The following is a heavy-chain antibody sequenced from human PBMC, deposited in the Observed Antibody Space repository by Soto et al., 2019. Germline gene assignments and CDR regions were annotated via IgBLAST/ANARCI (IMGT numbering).Heavy chain of an antibody. CDR2: IIPILGIA. CDR3: AREPYCSSTSCYGGDGLGYYYYYGMDV. Sequence: QVQLVQSGGEVKKPGSSVKVCCKASGGTFSSYTISWVRQAPGQGLEWMGRIIPILGIANYAQKFQGRVTITADKSTSTAYMELSSLRSEDTAVYYCAREPYCSSTSCYGGDGLGYYYYYGMDVWGQGTTVTVSS. J-gene: IGHJ6*02. CDR1: GGTFSSYT. V-gene: IGHV1-69*08. D-gene: IGHD2-2*01.